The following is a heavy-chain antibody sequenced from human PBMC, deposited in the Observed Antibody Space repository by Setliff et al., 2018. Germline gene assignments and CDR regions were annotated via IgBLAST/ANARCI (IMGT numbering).Heavy chain of an antibody. CDR3: ARFAYSGGSCYLSSSDY. D-gene: IGHD2-21*01. V-gene: IGHV1-2*02. CDR2: INPNSGDT. J-gene: IGHJ4*02. Sequence: GASVKVSCKASGYTFTGYYMHWVRQAPGQGLEWMGWINPNSGDTKYAQNFQGRVTMTRDTSISTAYMELRRLRSDDTAVYYCARFAYSGGSCYLSSSDYWGQGTLVTVSS. CDR1: GYTFTGYY.